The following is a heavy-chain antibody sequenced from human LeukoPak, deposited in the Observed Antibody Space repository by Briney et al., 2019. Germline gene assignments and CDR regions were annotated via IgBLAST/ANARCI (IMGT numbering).Heavy chain of an antibody. CDR1: GFNIRDHY. Sequence: GGSLRLSCAASGFNIRDHYMGWIRQAPGKGLEWVSYLSGALNIIYYADSVKGRFTISRDNSKNTLYLQMNSLRAEDTAVYYCAKDVLSSQYNWNEEGWFDPWGQGTLVTVSS. J-gene: IGHJ5*02. V-gene: IGHV3-11*01. CDR3: AKDVLSSQYNWNEEGWFDP. D-gene: IGHD1-1*01. CDR2: LSGALNII.